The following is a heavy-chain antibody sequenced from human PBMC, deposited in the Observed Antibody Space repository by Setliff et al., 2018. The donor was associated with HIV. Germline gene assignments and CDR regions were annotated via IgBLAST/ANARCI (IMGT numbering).Heavy chain of an antibody. V-gene: IGHV5-51*01. Sequence: PGESLKISCKGSGYSFTSYWIAWVRRMPGKGLEWMGIIYPGDSDTRYSPSFQGQVTISADKSISTAYLQWSSLKASDTAIYYCARHLSGNFWSDFDAFDIWGQGTMVTVSS. CDR1: GYSFTSYW. D-gene: IGHD3-3*01. J-gene: IGHJ3*02. CDR2: IYPGDSDT. CDR3: ARHLSGNFWSDFDAFDI.